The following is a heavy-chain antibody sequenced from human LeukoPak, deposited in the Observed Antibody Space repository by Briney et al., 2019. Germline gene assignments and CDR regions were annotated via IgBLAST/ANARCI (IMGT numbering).Heavy chain of an antibody. V-gene: IGHV3-30*03. J-gene: IGHJ5*02. CDR2: ISYDGSNK. CDR1: GFTSSRYS. D-gene: IGHD3-3*01. Sequence: GGSLRLSCVASGFTSSRYSMNWVRQAPGKGLEWVAVISYDGSNKYYADSVKGRFTISRDNSKNTLYLQMNSLRAEDTAVYYCARDALRFLEWLSARNNWFDPWGQGTLVTVSS. CDR3: ARDALRFLEWLSARNNWFDP.